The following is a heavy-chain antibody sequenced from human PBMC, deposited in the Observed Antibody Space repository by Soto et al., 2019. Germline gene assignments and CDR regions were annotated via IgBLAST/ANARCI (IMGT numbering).Heavy chain of an antibody. D-gene: IGHD4-4*01. J-gene: IGHJ3*01. CDR2: IQNDGSRT. CDR1: GFTFNYYW. V-gene: IGHV3-74*01. Sequence: EVQLVESEGGLVQRGGSLRLSCAASGFTFNYYWMHWVRQAPGQGLVWVAHIQNDGSRTTYADSVKGRFTISRDNAKNTMYLQMNSLRPEDTAVYYCARGNLGGFDLWGQDTTVTVSS. CDR3: ARGNLGGFDL.